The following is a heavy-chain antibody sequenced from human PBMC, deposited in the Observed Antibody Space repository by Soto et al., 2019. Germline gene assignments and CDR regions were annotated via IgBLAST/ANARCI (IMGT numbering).Heavy chain of an antibody. D-gene: IGHD3-3*01. CDR3: ARSPWVTIFGVVHNWFDP. CDR2: INPSGGST. J-gene: IGHJ5*02. V-gene: IGHV1-46*01. CDR1: GYTFTSYY. Sequence: ASVKVSCKASGYTFTSYYMHWVRQAPGQGLEWMGIINPSGGSTSYAQKFQGRVTMTRDTSTSTVYMELSSLRSEDTAVYYFARSPWVTIFGVVHNWFDPWGQGTLVTVSS.